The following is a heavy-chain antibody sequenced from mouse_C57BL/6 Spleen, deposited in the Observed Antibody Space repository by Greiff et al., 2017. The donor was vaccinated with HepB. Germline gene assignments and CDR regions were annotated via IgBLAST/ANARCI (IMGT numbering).Heavy chain of an antibody. CDR1: GYTFTDYT. CDR3: ARWPYYGSSYWYFDV. J-gene: IGHJ1*03. V-gene: IGHV1-22*01. CDR2: INPNNGGT. D-gene: IGHD1-1*01. Sequence: EVQLQQSGPELVKPGASVKMSCKASGYTFTDYTMHWVKQSHGKSLEWIGYINPNNGGTSYNQKFKGKATLTVNKSTSTAYMELRSLTSEDSAVYYCARWPYYGSSYWYFDVWGTGTTVTVSS.